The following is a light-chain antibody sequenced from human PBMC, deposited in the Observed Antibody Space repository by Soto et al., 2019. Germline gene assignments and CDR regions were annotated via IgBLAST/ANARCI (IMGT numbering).Light chain of an antibody. CDR1: SSNIGSHT. CDR2: DSN. V-gene: IGLV1-51*01. J-gene: IGLJ2*01. CDR3: ATWDSSLTGEV. Sequence: QPVLTQPPSTSGTPGQTVAISCSGTSSNIGSHTVNWYQQLPGTAPKLLIYDSNKRPSGIPDRFSGSKSGTSATLDITGLQTGDEADYYCATWDSSLTGEVFGGGTKLTVL.